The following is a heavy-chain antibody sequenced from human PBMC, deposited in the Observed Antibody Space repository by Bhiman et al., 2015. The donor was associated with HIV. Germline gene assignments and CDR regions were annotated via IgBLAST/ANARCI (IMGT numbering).Heavy chain of an antibody. V-gene: IGHV3-48*03. CDR3: ARGFPEDIVVVVDAYGQFDY. Sequence: EVQLVESGGGLVQPGGSLRLSCAASGFTFSSYEMNWVRQTPGKGLEWVSYIRSSGNTIYYADSVKGRFTISRDNAKNSLYLQMNSLRVEDTAVYYCARGFPEDIVVVVDAYGQFDYWGQGTLVTVSS. D-gene: IGHD2-15*01. CDR1: GFTFSSYE. J-gene: IGHJ4*02. CDR2: IRSSGNTI.